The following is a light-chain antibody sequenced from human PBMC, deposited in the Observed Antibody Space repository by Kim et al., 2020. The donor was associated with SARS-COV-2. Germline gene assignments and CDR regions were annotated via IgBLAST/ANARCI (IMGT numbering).Light chain of an antibody. CDR1: QSISTY. CDR2: AAS. V-gene: IGKV1-39*01. CDR3: QQSYSTPRA. J-gene: IGKJ2*01. Sequence: DIQMTQSPSSLSASVGDRVTITCRASQSISTYLNWYQQKPGEAPKLLIYAASSLQSVVPSRFSGSGSGTDFTLTISSLQPEDFATYYCQQSYSTPRAFGQGTKLEI.